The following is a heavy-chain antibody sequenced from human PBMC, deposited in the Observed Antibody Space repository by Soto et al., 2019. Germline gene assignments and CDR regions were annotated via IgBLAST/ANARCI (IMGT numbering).Heavy chain of an antibody. CDR3: AKDLEYSSSPYYYGMDV. J-gene: IGHJ6*02. V-gene: IGHV3-30*18. D-gene: IGHD6-6*01. CDR2: ISYDGSNK. Sequence: QVQLVESGGGVVQPGRSLRLSCAASGFTFSSYGMHWVRQAPGKGLEWVAVISYDGSNKYYADSVKGRFTISRDNYKNTLYLQMNSLRAEDTAVYYCAKDLEYSSSPYYYGMDVWGQGTTVTVSS. CDR1: GFTFSSYG.